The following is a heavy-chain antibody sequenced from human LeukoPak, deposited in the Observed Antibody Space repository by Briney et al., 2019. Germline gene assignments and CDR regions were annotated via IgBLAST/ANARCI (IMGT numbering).Heavy chain of an antibody. CDR2: ISSTGSPI. V-gene: IGHV3-48*02. CDR1: GFTFSTYS. Sequence: GGSLRLSCAASGFTFSTYSMNWVRQAPGKGLEWVSYISSTGSPIYYADSVKGRFTISRDNAKNSLYLQMNSLRDDDTAVYYCAQKGGTDYWGQGTLVTVSS. CDR3: AQKGGTDY. D-gene: IGHD2-15*01. J-gene: IGHJ4*02.